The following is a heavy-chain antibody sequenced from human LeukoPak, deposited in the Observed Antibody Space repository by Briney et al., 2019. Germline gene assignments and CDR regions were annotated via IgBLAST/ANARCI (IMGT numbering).Heavy chain of an antibody. J-gene: IGHJ4*02. Sequence: PGRSLRLSCAASGFTSSSYAIHWVRQAPGKGLEWVAVISYDGSDIYYADSVKGRFTISRDNSKNALYLQLNSLRAEDRARYYCAKRFRYSSTWYYFEYWGEGTLVTVSS. CDR3: AKRFRYSSTWYYFEY. CDR2: ISYDGSDI. CDR1: GFTSSSYA. D-gene: IGHD6-13*01. V-gene: IGHV3-30*18.